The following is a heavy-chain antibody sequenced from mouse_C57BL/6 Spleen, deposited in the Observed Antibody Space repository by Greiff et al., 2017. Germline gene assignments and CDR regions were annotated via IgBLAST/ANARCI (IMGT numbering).Heavy chain of an antibody. J-gene: IGHJ2*01. CDR1: GYSFTSYY. CDR2: IYPGSGNT. V-gene: IGHV1-66*01. Sequence: VQVVESGPELVKPGASVKISCKASGYSFTSYYIHWVKQRPGQGLEGIGWIYPGSGNTKYNEKFKGKATLTADTSSSTAYMQLSSLTSEDSAVYYCARSVITTVVADYWGQGTTLTVSS. D-gene: IGHD1-1*01. CDR3: ARSVITTVVADY.